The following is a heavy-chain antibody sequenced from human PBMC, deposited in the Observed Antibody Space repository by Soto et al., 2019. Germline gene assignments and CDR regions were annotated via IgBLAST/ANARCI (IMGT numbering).Heavy chain of an antibody. Sequence: QVQLVESGGGVVQPGRSLRLSCAASGFTFSSYAMHWVRQAPGKGLEWVAVISYDGSNKYYADSVKGRFTISRDNSKNTLDLQMNSLRAEDTAVYYCAREVTQWFGESWFDPWGQGTLVTVSS. D-gene: IGHD3-10*01. CDR3: AREVTQWFGESWFDP. CDR2: ISYDGSNK. CDR1: GFTFSSYA. V-gene: IGHV3-30-3*01. J-gene: IGHJ5*02.